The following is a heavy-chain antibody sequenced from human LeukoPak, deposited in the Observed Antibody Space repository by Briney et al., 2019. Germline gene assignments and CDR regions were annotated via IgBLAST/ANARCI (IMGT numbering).Heavy chain of an antibody. D-gene: IGHD5-18*01. CDR2: IYYSGST. CDR1: GGSISSYY. J-gene: IGHJ4*02. CDR3: ARRRTGYSYPQPYYFDY. V-gene: IGHV4-59*08. Sequence: SETLSLTCTVSGGSISSYYWSWIRQPPGKGLEWIGYIYYSGSTKYNPSLKRRVTISVDTSKNQFALKLSSVTAADTAVYYCARRRTGYSYPQPYYFDYWGQGTLVTVSS.